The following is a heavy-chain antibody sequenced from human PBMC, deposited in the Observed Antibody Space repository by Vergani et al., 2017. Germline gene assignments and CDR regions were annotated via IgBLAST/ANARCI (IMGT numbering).Heavy chain of an antibody. Sequence: QLQLQESGPGLVKPSETLSLTCTVSGGSISSSSYYWGWIRQPPGKGLEWIGSIYYSGSTYYNPSLKSRVTISVDTSKNQLSLKLSSVTAADTAVYYCARHSLYDSSGYYVDYWGQGTLVTVSS. CDR3: ARHSLYDSSGYYVDY. D-gene: IGHD3-22*01. J-gene: IGHJ4*02. V-gene: IGHV4-39*01. CDR2: IYYSGST. CDR1: GGSISSSSYY.